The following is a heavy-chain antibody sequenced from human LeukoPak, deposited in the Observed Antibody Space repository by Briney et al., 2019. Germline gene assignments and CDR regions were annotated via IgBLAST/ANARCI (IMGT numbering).Heavy chain of an antibody. Sequence: PSETLSLTCAVYGGSFSGYYWNWIRQPPGKGLEWIGEINHSGSTNYNPSLKSRVTISVDTSKNQFSLKLSSVTAADTAVYCCARQDDYDSSGYVGYYFDYWGQGTLVTVSS. CDR2: INHSGST. J-gene: IGHJ4*02. V-gene: IGHV4-34*01. D-gene: IGHD3-22*01. CDR3: ARQDDYDSSGYVGYYFDY. CDR1: GGSFSGYY.